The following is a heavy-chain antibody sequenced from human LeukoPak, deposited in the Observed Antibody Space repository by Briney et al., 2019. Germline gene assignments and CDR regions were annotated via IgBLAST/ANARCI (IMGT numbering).Heavy chain of an antibody. CDR2: IYSDDSET. D-gene: IGHD1-26*01. CDR3: ARIMVGATGDY. Sequence: GESLKISCKSSGYILSTYWIALVRQMSGKGLELIRSIYSDDSETRYSTSFQGQVTISADKSISTAYLQWSSLKASDTAVYYCARIMVGATGDYWGQGTLVTVSS. V-gene: IGHV5-51*01. J-gene: IGHJ4*02. CDR1: GYILSTYW.